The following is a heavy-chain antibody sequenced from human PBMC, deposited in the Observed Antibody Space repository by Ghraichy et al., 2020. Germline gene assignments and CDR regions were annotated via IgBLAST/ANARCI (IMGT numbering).Heavy chain of an antibody. CDR3: ARARRFDWIYFDY. V-gene: IGHV4-61*02. CDR1: GGSISSGSYY. D-gene: IGHD3-9*01. Sequence: SETLSLTCTVSGGSISSGSYYWSWIRQPAGKGLEWIGRIYTSGSTNYNPSLKSRVTISVDTSKNQFTLKLSSVTAADTAVYYCARARRFDWIYFDYWGQGTLVTVSS. J-gene: IGHJ4*02. CDR2: IYTSGST.